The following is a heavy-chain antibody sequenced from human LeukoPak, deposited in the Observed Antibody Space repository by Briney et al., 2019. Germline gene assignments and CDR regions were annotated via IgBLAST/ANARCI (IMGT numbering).Heavy chain of an antibody. J-gene: IGHJ5*02. V-gene: IGHV4-39*07. CDR2: IYYSGST. D-gene: IGHD3-10*01. Sequence: SETLSLTCTVSGGSISSFYWSWIRQPPGKGLEWIGSIYYSGSTYYNPSLKSRVTISVDTSKNQFSLKLSSVTAAGTAVYYCARNYGSGSYFSSGFFWFDPWGQGTLVTVSS. CDR3: ARNYGSGSYFSSGFFWFDP. CDR1: GGSISSFY.